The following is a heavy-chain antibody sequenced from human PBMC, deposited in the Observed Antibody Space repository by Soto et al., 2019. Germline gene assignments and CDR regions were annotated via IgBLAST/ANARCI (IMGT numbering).Heavy chain of an antibody. CDR1: GFTFTSSA. D-gene: IGHD3-22*01. CDR3: AADLTTYYYDSSGYPTLDY. V-gene: IGHV1-58*01. Sequence: SVKVSCKASGFTFTSSAVQWVRQARGQRLEWIGWIVVGSGNTNYAQKFQERVTITRDMSTRTAYMELSSLRSEDMAVYYCAADLTTYYYDSSGYPTLDYWGQGTLVTVSS. CDR2: IVVGSGNT. J-gene: IGHJ4*02.